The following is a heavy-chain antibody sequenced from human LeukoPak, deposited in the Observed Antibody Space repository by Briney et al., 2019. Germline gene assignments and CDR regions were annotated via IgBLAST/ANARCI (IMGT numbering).Heavy chain of an antibody. CDR3: AKTARAVAGTRGGIGVFDP. Sequence: GGSLRLSCAASGFTFNIYTMSWVRQAPGKGLEWVSAISGSGGSTYYADSVKGRFTISRDNSKNTLYLQMNSLRAEDTAVYYCAKTARAVAGTRGGIGVFDPWGQGTLVTVSS. V-gene: IGHV3-23*01. CDR1: GFTFNIYT. J-gene: IGHJ5*02. D-gene: IGHD6-19*01. CDR2: ISGSGGST.